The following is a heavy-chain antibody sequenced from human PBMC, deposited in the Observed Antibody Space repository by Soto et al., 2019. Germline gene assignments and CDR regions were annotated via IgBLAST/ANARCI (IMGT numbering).Heavy chain of an antibody. CDR3: AKDMSALRTTIAPLGACDI. V-gene: IGHV3-9*01. CDR2: ISWNSGNI. D-gene: IGHD6-6*01. J-gene: IGHJ3*02. CDR1: GFTFNGYA. Sequence: EVQLVESGGGLIQPGRSLRLSCAASGFTFNGYAMHWVRQPPGKGLEWVSGISWNSGNIDYSDSVKGRFTISRDNVNHTQFLDMNRLRTEATALYCCAKDMSALRTTIAPLGACDIWGQGTVVTGS.